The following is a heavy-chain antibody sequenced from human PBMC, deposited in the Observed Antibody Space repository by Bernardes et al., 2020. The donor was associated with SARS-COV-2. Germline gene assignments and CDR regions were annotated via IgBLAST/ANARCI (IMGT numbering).Heavy chain of an antibody. CDR2: INHSGST. CDR3: ARGRTVTTFYYYYGMDV. CDR1: GGSFSGYY. D-gene: IGHD4-17*01. J-gene: IGHJ6*02. V-gene: IGHV4-34*01. Sequence: SETLSLTCAVYGGSFSGYYWSWIRQPPGKGLEWIGEINHSGSTNYNPSLKSRVTISVDTSKNQFSLKLSSVTAADTAVYYCARGRTVTTFYYYYGMDVWGQGTTVTVSS.